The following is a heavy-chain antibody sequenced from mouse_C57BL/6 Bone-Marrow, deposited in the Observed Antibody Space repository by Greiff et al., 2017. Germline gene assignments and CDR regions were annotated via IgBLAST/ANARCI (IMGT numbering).Heavy chain of an antibody. CDR1: GFSLTSYG. CDR2: IWSGGST. Sequence: VQLVESGPGLVQPSQSLSITCTVSGFSLTSYGVHWVRQSPGKGLEWLGVIWSGGSTDYNAAFISRLSISKDNSKSQVFFKMNSLQADDTAIYYCARAYGSSSWYFDVWGTGTTVTVSS. V-gene: IGHV2-2*01. CDR3: ARAYGSSSWYFDV. J-gene: IGHJ1*03. D-gene: IGHD1-1*01.